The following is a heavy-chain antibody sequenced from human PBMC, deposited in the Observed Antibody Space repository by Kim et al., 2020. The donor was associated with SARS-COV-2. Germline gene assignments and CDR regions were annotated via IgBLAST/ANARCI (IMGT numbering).Heavy chain of an antibody. CDR3: ARDLNYDSSGYYPNWFDP. D-gene: IGHD3-22*01. Sequence: SVKVSCKASGGTFSSYAISWVRQAPGQGLEWMGRIIPILGIANYAQKFQGRVTITADKSTSTAYMELSSLRSEDTAVYYCARDLNYDSSGYYPNWFDPWGQGTLVTVSS. J-gene: IGHJ5*02. CDR1: GGTFSSYA. CDR2: IIPILGIA. V-gene: IGHV1-69*04.